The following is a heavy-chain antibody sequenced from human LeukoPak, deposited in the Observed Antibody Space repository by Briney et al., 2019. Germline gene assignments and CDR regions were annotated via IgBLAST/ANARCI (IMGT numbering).Heavy chain of an antibody. V-gene: IGHV3-23*01. CDR2: ISGSGGST. D-gene: IGHD4-17*01. CDR1: GFTVSSNY. Sequence: PGGSLRLSCAASGFTVSSNYMSWVRQAPGKGLEWVSAISGSGGSTYYADSVKGRSTISRDNSKNTLYLQMNSLRAEDTAVYYCAKADYGDYGGSVYWGQGTLVTVSS. J-gene: IGHJ4*02. CDR3: AKADYGDYGGSVY.